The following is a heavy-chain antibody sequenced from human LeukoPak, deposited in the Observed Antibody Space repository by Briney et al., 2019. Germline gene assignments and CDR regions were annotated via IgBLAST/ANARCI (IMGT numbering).Heavy chain of an antibody. CDR3: AKVNAIVVVPAALFDY. CDR1: GFTFSSYA. CDR2: ISGSGGST. D-gene: IGHD2-2*01. V-gene: IGHV3-23*01. J-gene: IGHJ4*02. Sequence: PGGSLRLSCAASGFTFSSYAMSWVRQAPGKGLEWVSAISGSGGSTYYADSVKGRFTISRDNSKNTLYLQMNSLRAEDTAVYYRAKVNAIVVVPAALFDYWGQGTLVTVSS.